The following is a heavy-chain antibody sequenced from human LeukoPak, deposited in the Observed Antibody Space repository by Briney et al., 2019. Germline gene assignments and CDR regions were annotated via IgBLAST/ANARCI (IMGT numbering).Heavy chain of an antibody. J-gene: IGHJ3*02. V-gene: IGHV3-23*01. CDR2: ISENGGAA. CDR3: AKGPHGAFDI. CDR1: GFTFTNYV. Sequence: PGGSLRLSCAASGFTFTNYVMGWVRQAQGKGLEWVSAISENGGAADYADSVRGRFTISRDNSQNTLYQQMNSLRAEDTAVYYCAKGPHGAFDIWGQGTMVTVSS.